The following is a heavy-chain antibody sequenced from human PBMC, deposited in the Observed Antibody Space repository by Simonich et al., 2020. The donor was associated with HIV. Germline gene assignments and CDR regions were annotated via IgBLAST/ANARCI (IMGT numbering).Heavy chain of an antibody. D-gene: IGHD6-6*01. Sequence: EVQLVESGGGLVQPGRSLRLSCAASGFTFDDYAMHWVRQAPGKGVEVVLGISRNRGSKGYADSVKGRFTISRDNAKNSLYLQMNSLRAEDMALYYCAKDRYSSSSGSFDYWGQGTLVTVSS. CDR3: AKDRYSSSSGSFDY. V-gene: IGHV3-9*03. CDR2: ISRNRGSK. J-gene: IGHJ4*02. CDR1: GFTFDDYA.